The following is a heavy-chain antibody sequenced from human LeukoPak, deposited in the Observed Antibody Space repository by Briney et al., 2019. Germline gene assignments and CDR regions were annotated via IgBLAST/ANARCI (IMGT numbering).Heavy chain of an antibody. CDR1: GFTFSSYA. D-gene: IGHD2/OR15-2a*01. V-gene: IGHV3-30-3*01. J-gene: IGHJ4*02. Sequence: PGESLRLSCAASGFTFSSYAMHWVRQAPGKGLEWVAFISSDGSNIYYADSVKGRFTISRDNSKNTLFLQMNSLRVEDTAVYYCATHARGYIYAPFDLWGQGTLVTVSS. CDR3: ATHARGYIYAPFDL. CDR2: ISSDGSNI.